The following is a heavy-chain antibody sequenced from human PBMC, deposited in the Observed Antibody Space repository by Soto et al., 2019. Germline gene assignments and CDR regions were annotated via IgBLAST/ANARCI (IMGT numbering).Heavy chain of an antibody. Sequence: SETLSLTCTVSGGSISSNSYYWGWIRQPPGKGLEWIGSIRYGGSTFYNPSLKSRVTITVDTSKNQFSLKLSSVTAADTAVYFCARQSRISVAGTTNLDYWGQGTPVTVSS. CDR3: ARQSRISVAGTTNLDY. CDR2: IRYGGST. V-gene: IGHV4-39*01. J-gene: IGHJ4*02. CDR1: GGSISSNSYY. D-gene: IGHD6-19*01.